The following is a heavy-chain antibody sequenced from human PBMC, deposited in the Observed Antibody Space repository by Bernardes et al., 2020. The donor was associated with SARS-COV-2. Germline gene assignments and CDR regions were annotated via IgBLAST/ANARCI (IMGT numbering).Heavy chain of an antibody. J-gene: IGHJ3*02. D-gene: IGHD3-22*01. CDR3: ARDSGVYYYDSSGPRGAFDN. CDR1: GYTFTSYG. CDR2: ISAYYGNT. Sequence: ASVKVSCKASGYTFTSYGISWVLHAPGQGLECMGCISAYYGNTNYAQKLQGRVTMTTDTSTSTAYMELRSLRSDDTAVYYCARDSGVYYYDSSGPRGAFDNWGQGTMVTGSS. V-gene: IGHV1-18*01.